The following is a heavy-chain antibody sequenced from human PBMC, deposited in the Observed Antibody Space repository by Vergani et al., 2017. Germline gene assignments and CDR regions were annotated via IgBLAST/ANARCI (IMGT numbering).Heavy chain of an antibody. CDR2: INPSGGHT. CDR1: GYTFSNYY. Sequence: QVQVVQSGAEVKKSGASGKVSCKTSGYTFSNYYMHWVRQAPGQGLEWMGIINPSGGHTNYAQKFQGRVTMTRDTSTSTGYMELSSLRSEDTAIYYCARGDYGILTGYRYWGQGTLVTVSA. V-gene: IGHV1-46*03. CDR3: ARGDYGILTGYRY. J-gene: IGHJ4*02. D-gene: IGHD3-9*01.